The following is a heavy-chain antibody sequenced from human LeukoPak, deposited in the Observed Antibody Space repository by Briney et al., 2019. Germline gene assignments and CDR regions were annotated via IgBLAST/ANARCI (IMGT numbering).Heavy chain of an antibody. Sequence: SQTLSLTCTVSGGSISSGSYYWSWIRQPAGKGLEWIGRIYTSGSTNYNPSLKSRVTISVDTSKNQFSLKLSSVTAADTAVYYCARDRQGTGYYYYYYMDVWGKGTTVTVSS. V-gene: IGHV4-61*02. D-gene: IGHD3-10*01. CDR1: GGSISSGSYY. J-gene: IGHJ6*03. CDR2: IYTSGST. CDR3: ARDRQGTGYYYYYYMDV.